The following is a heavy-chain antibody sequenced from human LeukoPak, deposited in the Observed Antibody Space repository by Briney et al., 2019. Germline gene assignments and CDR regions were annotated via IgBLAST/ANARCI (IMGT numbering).Heavy chain of an antibody. CDR2: IYYSGST. CDR1: GGSISSSSYY. D-gene: IGHD5-18*01. Sequence: SETLSLTCIVSGGSISSSSYYWGWIRQPPGKGLEWIGSIYYSGSTYYNPSLKSRVTISVDTSKNQFSLKLSSVTAADTAVYYCARGQPWLSVYWGQGTLVTVSS. J-gene: IGHJ4*02. CDR3: ARGQPWLSVY. V-gene: IGHV4-39*07.